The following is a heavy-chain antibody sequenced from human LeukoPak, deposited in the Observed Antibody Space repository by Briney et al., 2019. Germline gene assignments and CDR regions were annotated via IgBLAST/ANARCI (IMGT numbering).Heavy chain of an antibody. V-gene: IGHV3-48*03. CDR1: GFTFSSYE. J-gene: IGHJ6*03. CDR2: ISSSGSTI. CDR3: ARASVTTNYYYYMDV. D-gene: IGHD4-17*01. Sequence: GGSLRLSCAASGFTFSSYEMNWVRQAPGKGLEWVSYISSSGSTIYYADSVKGRFTISRDNAKNSLYLQMNSLRAEDTAVYYCARASVTTNYYYYMDVWGKGTTVTVSS.